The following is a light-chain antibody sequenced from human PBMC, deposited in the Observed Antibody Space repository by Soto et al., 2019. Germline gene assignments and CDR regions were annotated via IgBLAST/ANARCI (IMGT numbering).Light chain of an antibody. Sequence: IQLTQSPSSLSASVGDRFTITCRASQGISSFLAWYQQKPGKAPNLLIYAASTLQTGVPSRFSGGGSGTDFTLTINGLQPEDFATYYCQQVDAYPSTFGGGTKVDIK. V-gene: IGKV1-9*01. CDR2: AAS. CDR1: QGISSF. J-gene: IGKJ4*01. CDR3: QQVDAYPST.